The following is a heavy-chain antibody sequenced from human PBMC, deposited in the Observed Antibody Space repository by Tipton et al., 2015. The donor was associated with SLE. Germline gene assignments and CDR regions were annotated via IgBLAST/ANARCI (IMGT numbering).Heavy chain of an antibody. CDR1: GGSFSGYY. Sequence: AGLVKPSETLSLTCAVYGGSFSGYYWSWIRQPPRKGLEWIGEINHSGRTNYNPSLKSRVTISVDTSKNQFSVRLSSVTAADTAVYYCARRAGIDNAFDIWGQGTMVTVSS. CDR3: ARRAGIDNAFDI. D-gene: IGHD1-14*01. J-gene: IGHJ3*02. CDR2: INHSGRT. V-gene: IGHV4-34*01.